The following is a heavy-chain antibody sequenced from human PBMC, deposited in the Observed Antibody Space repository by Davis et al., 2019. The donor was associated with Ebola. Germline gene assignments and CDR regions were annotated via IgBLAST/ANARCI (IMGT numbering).Heavy chain of an antibody. CDR1: GDSVSGSNGA. D-gene: IGHD5-18*01. CDR3: ARGWLRGGLDV. Sequence: HSQTLSLTCAISGDSVSGSNGAWNWVRQSPSRGLEWQVRTYYTSKWFNDYAVSVKGRITINPDTSKNQFSLQLNSVTPEDTALYYCARGWLRGGLDVWGEGTTVTVSS. J-gene: IGHJ6*04. V-gene: IGHV6-1*01. CDR2: TYYTSKWFN.